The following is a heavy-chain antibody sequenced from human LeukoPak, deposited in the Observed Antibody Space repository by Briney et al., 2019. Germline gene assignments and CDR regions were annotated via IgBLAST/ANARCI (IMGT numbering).Heavy chain of an antibody. CDR3: ARGTTFDY. D-gene: IGHD1-7*01. V-gene: IGHV4-34*01. CDR2: INHSGST. CDR1: GGSFSGYY. J-gene: IGHJ4*02. Sequence: PSETLSLTCAVYGGSFSGYYWSWIRQPPGKGLEWIGEINHSGSTNYNPSLTSRVTISVDTSKNQFSLKLSSVTAADTAVYYCARGTTFDYWGQGTLVTVSS.